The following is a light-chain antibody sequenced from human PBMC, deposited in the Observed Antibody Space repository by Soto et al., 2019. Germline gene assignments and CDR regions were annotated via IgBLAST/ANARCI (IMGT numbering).Light chain of an antibody. CDR1: ESISRH. V-gene: IGKV1-39*01. CDR2: AAS. Sequence: DIQMTQSPSALSASVGDRVTITSRASESISRHLNWYQQKPGKAPNLLIYAASTLQNGVPSRFSGSGSGTDFTLTISSLQPEDFATYYCQQSYSTLSISFGHGTRLEIK. CDR3: QQSYSTLSIS. J-gene: IGKJ5*01.